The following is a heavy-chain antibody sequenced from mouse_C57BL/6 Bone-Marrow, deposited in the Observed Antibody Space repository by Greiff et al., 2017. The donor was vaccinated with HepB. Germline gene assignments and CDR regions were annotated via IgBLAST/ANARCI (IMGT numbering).Heavy chain of an antibody. CDR1: GYTFTSYW. V-gene: IGHV1-72*01. Sequence: VQLQQSGAELVKPGASVKLSCKASGYTFTSYWMHWVKQRPGRGLEWIGRIDPNSGGTKYNEKFKSKATLTVDKPSSTAYMQLSSLTSEDSAVYYCARSPITTVVATRAMDYWGQGTSVTVSS. D-gene: IGHD1-1*01. CDR2: IDPNSGGT. J-gene: IGHJ4*01. CDR3: ARSPITTVVATRAMDY.